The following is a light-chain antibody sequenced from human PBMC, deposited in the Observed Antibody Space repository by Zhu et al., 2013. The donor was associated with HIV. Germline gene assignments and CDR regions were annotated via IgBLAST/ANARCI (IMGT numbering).Light chain of an antibody. CDR3: QHVNENAA. V-gene: IGKV3-20*01. Sequence: DIVLTQSPGTLSLSPGDRATLSCRASQGVAIDSLAWYQQKPGQAPRLLIYGASSRASGIPDRFSGSGSGTDFTLTITSLQPEDFATYYCQHVNENAAFGPG. CDR1: QGVAIDS. J-gene: IGKJ3*01. CDR2: GAS.